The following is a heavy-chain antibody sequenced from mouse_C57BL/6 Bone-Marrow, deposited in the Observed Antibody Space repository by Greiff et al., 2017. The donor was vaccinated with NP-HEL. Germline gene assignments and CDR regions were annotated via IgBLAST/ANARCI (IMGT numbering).Heavy chain of an antibody. V-gene: IGHV1-75*01. CDR2: IFPGSGST. CDR3: ARWDSPITTVVAYYAMDY. Sequence: QVQLQQSGPELVKPGASVKISCKASGYTFTDYYINWVKQRPGQGLEWIGWIFPGSGSTYYNEKFKGKATLTVDKSSSTAYMLLSSLTSEDSAVYYCARWDSPITTVVAYYAMDYWGQGTSVTVSS. CDR1: GYTFTDYY. D-gene: IGHD1-1*01. J-gene: IGHJ4*01.